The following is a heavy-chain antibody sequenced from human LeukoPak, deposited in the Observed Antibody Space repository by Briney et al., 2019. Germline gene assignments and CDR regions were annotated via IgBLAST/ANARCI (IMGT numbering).Heavy chain of an antibody. V-gene: IGHV3-21*04. CDR2: ISSSGANM. D-gene: IGHD6-13*01. Sequence: GGSLRLSCEASGFTFSTYTMNWVRQAPGKGLEWVSSISSSGANMHYADSVRGRSTISRDNAKNSLFLQINSLRAEDSAVYYCAKASSSWYSDFDYWGRGTLVTVSS. CDR1: GFTFSTYT. J-gene: IGHJ4*02. CDR3: AKASSSWYSDFDY.